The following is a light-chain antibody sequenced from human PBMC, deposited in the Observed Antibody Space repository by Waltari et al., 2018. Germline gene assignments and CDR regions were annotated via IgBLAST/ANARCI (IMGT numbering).Light chain of an antibody. CDR3: AAWDDSLNGPV. Sequence: QSVLTQSPSASGTPGQRVTISCSGSSSNIGSNTVNWYQQLPGTAPKLIIYSDNQRPSGVPDRVSGSKSGTSASLAISGLHSEDEADYYCAAWDDSLNGPVFGGGTKLTVL. V-gene: IGLV1-44*01. CDR2: SDN. J-gene: IGLJ3*02. CDR1: SSNIGSNT.